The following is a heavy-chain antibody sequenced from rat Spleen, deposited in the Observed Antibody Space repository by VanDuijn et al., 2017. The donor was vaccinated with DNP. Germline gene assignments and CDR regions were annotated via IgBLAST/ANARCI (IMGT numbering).Heavy chain of an antibody. D-gene: IGHD1-1*01. CDR2: IHTGGGST. CDR1: GLTFNHYY. V-gene: IGHV5-27*01. J-gene: IGHJ1*01. CDR3: ARHRDYSGYWYFDF. Sequence: EVELVESGGGLVRPGGSLKLSCAASGLTFNHYYMAWVRQAPTTGLEWVAYIHTGGGSTYYRDSVKGRFTVSRDNAKSTLYLQMDSLRSEDTATYYCARHRDYSGYWYFDFWGPGTMVTVSS.